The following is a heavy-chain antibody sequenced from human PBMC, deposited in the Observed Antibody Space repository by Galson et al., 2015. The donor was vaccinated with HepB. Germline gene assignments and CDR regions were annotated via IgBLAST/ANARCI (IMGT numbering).Heavy chain of an antibody. V-gene: IGHV3-23*01. CDR3: AKDRGYSSSNPH. J-gene: IGHJ4*02. Sequence: SLRLSCAASGFTFSSYAMSWVRQAPGKGLEWVSAISGSGGSTYYADSVKGRFTISRDNSKNTLYLQMNSLRAEDTAVYYCAKDRGYSSSNPHWGQGTLVTVSS. D-gene: IGHD6-13*01. CDR1: GFTFSSYA. CDR2: ISGSGGST.